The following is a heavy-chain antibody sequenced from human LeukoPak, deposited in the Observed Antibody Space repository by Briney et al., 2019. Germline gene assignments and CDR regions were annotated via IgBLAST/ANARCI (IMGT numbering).Heavy chain of an antibody. Sequence: KPSETLSLTCTVSGDSISRYYWSWIRQPAGKGLEWIGRFYTIGSTNYNPSLKSRVTMSLDTSKNQFSLTLNSVTAADTAVYYCARSAPSVTSYYFDSWGQGTRVTVAS. V-gene: IGHV4-4*07. CDR1: GDSISRYY. CDR3: ARSAPSVTSYYFDS. CDR2: FYTIGST. D-gene: IGHD4-17*01. J-gene: IGHJ4*02.